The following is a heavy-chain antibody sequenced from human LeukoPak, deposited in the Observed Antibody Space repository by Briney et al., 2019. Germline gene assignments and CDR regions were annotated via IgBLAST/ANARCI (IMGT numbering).Heavy chain of an antibody. CDR2: IYYSGST. V-gene: IGHV4-31*03. Sequence: PSQTLSLTCTVSGGSISSGGYYWSWIRQNPGKGLESIGYIYYSGSTYYNPSLKSRVTISVDTSKNQFSLKLSSVTAADTAVYYCARGGKDGYNTLFNYWGQGTLVTVSS. J-gene: IGHJ4*02. CDR3: ARGGKDGYNTLFNY. CDR1: GGSISSGGYY. D-gene: IGHD5-24*01.